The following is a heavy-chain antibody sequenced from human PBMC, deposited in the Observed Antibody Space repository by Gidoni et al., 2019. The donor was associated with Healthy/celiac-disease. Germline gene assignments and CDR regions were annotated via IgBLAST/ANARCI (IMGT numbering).Heavy chain of an antibody. V-gene: IGHV3-7*01. Sequence: EVQLVESGGGLVQPGGSLRLSCAAPGFTFSSYWMSWVRQAPGKGLEWVANIKQDGSEKYYVDSVKGRFTISRDNAKNSLYLQMNSLRAEDTAVYYCARDESYGMDVWGQGTTVTVSS. CDR1: GFTFSSYW. J-gene: IGHJ6*02. CDR3: ARDESYGMDV. CDR2: IKQDGSEK.